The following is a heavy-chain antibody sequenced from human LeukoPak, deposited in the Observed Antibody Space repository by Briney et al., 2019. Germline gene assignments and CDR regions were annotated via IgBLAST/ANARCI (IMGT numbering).Heavy chain of an antibody. CDR3: ARDEILWWLFDY. V-gene: IGHV1-2*02. CDR2: INPNSGGT. D-gene: IGHD2-21*01. CDR1: GYTFTGYY. J-gene: IGHJ4*02. Sequence: GASVKVSCKASGYTFTGYYMHWVRQAPGQGLEWMGWINPNSGGTNYAQKFRGRVTMTRDTSISTAYMELSRLRSDDTAVYYCARDEILWWLFDYWGQGTLVTVSS.